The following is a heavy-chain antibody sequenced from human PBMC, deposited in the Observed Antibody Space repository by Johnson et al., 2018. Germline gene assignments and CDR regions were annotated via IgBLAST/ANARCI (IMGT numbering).Heavy chain of an antibody. J-gene: IGHJ3*02. CDR3: AKSEKTMVMLDPLDM. D-gene: IGHD3-10*01. V-gene: IGHV3-30*18. Sequence: QVQLVEAGGGVVQPGRSLRLSCAASGFSFSSYGMHWVRQAPGQGLEWLAVISYDGSNKYFADSLKGRFATSRDNSDNTLYLQMNSLRAEDTAVYYCAKSEKTMVMLDPLDMWGQGTMVVVSS. CDR1: GFSFSSYG. CDR2: ISYDGSNK.